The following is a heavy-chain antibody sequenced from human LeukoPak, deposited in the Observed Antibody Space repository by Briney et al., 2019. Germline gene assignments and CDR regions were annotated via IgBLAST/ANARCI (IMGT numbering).Heavy chain of an antibody. CDR1: GFSFSDNY. V-gene: IGHV3-11*03. CDR2: ISNTGAHT. D-gene: IGHD1-26*01. Sequence: PGGSLRLSCAASGFSFSDNYMSWIRQAPGQGLEWVSYISNTGAHTTYADSVRGRFTISRDNAKNSLYLEMNSLRADDTAVYYCARSRGVGPGAYFDYWGQGTLVTVSS. J-gene: IGHJ4*02. CDR3: ARSRGVGPGAYFDY.